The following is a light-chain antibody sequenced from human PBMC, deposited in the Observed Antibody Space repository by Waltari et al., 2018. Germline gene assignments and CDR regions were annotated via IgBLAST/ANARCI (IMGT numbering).Light chain of an antibody. Sequence: IVLTQSPGTLSLSPGERATLSCRASQSIPGTLVWYQQKPDQPPRLLIYGASNRAAGIPDRFSGSGFGTDFSLTISRLEPEDFAVYYCQHYVRLPGAFGQGTKV. CDR2: GAS. CDR1: QSIPGT. J-gene: IGKJ1*01. CDR3: QHYVRLPGA. V-gene: IGKV3-20*01.